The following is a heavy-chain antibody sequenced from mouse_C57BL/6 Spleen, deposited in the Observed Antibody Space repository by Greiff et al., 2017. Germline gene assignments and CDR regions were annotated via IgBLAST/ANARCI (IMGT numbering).Heavy chain of an antibody. V-gene: IGHV1-82*01. D-gene: IGHD2-4*01. CDR3: ARYDYDRYAMDY. CDR1: GYAFSSSW. J-gene: IGHJ4*01. CDR2: IYPGDGDT. Sequence: VQLQQSGPELVKPGASVKISCKASGYAFSSSWMNWVKQRPGKGLGWIGRIYPGDGDTNYNGKFKGKATLTADKSSSTAYMQLSSLTSEDSAVYFCARYDYDRYAMDYWGQGTSVTVSS.